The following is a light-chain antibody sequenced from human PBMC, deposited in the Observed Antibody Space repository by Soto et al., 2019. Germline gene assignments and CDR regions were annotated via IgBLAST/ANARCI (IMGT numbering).Light chain of an antibody. J-gene: IGKJ1*01. CDR1: QSISSY. CDR2: AAS. CDR3: QQSYGTWT. Sequence: DVQMTQSPSSLSASVGDRVTITCRASQSISSYLNWHQQKAGKAPKLLIHAASNLESGVPSRFSGSGSGTDFTLTISSLQPEDFATYYCQQSYGTWTFGQGTKVEIK. V-gene: IGKV1-39*01.